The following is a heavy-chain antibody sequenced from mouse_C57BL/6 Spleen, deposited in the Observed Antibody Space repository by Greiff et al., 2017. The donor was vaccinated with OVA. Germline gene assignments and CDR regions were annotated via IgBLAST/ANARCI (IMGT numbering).Heavy chain of an antibody. CDR2: IDPENGDT. CDR3: TTAAQASYAMDY. J-gene: IGHJ4*01. V-gene: IGHV14-4*01. CDR1: GFNIKDDY. D-gene: IGHD3-2*02. Sequence: VQLKQSGAELVRPGASVKLSCTASGFNIKDDYMHWVKQRPEQGLEWIGWIDPENGDTEYASKFQGKATITADTSSNTAYLQLSSLTSEDTAVYYCTTAAQASYAMDYWGQGTSVTVSS.